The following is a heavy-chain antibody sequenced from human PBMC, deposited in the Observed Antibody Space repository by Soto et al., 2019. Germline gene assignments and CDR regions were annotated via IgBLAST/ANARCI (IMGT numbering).Heavy chain of an antibody. CDR2: IYSGGST. J-gene: IGHJ6*02. CDR1: GFTVSSNY. CDR3: AREWELPNYYGMDV. Sequence: XGSLRLSCAASGFTVSSNYMSWVRQAPGKGLEWVSVIYSGGSTYYADSVKGRFTISRDNSKNTVHLQMNSLRAEDTAVYYCAREWELPNYYGMDVWGQGPTVTVSS. V-gene: IGHV3-53*01. D-gene: IGHD1-26*01.